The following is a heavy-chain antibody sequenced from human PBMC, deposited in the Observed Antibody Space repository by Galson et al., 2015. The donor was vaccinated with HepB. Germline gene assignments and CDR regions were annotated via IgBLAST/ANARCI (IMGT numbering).Heavy chain of an antibody. V-gene: IGHV4-39*01. CDR3: ARLPMITFGGVIVENGFDY. Sequence: SETLSLTCTVSGGSISRSNFYWGWIRQPPGKGLEWIGSIYYSGSTYHNPSLKSRDTISVETSKNQFSLRLTSVTAADTAVYYCARLPMITFGGVIVENGFDYWCQGTLVTVSS. CDR2: IYYSGST. J-gene: IGHJ4*02. CDR1: GGSISRSNFY. D-gene: IGHD3-16*02.